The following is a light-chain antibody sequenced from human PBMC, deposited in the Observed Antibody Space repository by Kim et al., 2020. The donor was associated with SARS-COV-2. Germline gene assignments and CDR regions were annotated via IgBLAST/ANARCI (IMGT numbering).Light chain of an antibody. V-gene: IGLV3-1*01. J-gene: IGLJ2*01. Sequence: SFVLSLLPSFFFSPLHPSSITCSGDKLGDKYACWYQQKPGQSPVLVIYQDSKRPSGIPERFSGSNSGNTATLTISGTQAMDEADYYCQAWDSSTVVFGVGTRLTVL. CDR3: QAWDSSTVV. CDR1: KLGDKY. CDR2: QDS.